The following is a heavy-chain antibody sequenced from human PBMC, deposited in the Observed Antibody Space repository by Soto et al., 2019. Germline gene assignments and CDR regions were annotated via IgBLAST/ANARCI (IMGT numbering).Heavy chain of an antibody. D-gene: IGHD6-6*01. CDR2: IDPSDSYT. V-gene: IGHV5-10-1*01. Sequence: LGESLKISCNGSGYSFTIYCISLVRQMPGKGLEWMGRIDPSDSYTNYSPSFQGHVTISADKSISTAYLQWSSLKASDTAMYYCARSLSSSNYYYGMDVWGQGTTVTVSS. J-gene: IGHJ6*02. CDR1: GYSFTIYC. CDR3: ARSLSSSNYYYGMDV.